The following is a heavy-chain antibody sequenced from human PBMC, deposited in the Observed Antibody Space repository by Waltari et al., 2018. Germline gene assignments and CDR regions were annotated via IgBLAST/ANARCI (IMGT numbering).Heavy chain of an antibody. J-gene: IGHJ4*02. D-gene: IGHD5-12*01. CDR2: IYYSWST. Sequence: QVQLQESGPGLVKPSQTLSLTCTVSGGSISSGGYYWSWIRQHPGKGLEWIGYIYYSWSTYYNPSLKSRVTRSVDTSKNQFSLKLSSVTAADTAVYYCARERDGYNIDYWGQGTLVTFSS. CDR1: GGSISSGGYY. CDR3: ARERDGYNIDY. V-gene: IGHV4-31*03.